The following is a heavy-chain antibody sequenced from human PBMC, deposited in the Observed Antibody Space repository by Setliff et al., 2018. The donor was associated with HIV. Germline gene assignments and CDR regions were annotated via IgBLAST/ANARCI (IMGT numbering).Heavy chain of an antibody. J-gene: IGHJ4*02. Sequence: PGGSLRLSCVASGFTLDDYSMNWVRQAPGKGLEWVSYISGSDGTVFYADSVKGRFTISRDNSKNTLYLQMNSLTDADTALYYCVKVPGSGIVRYFDYWGQGTLVTVSS. CDR3: VKVPGSGIVRYFDY. CDR1: GFTLDDYS. D-gene: IGHD3-22*01. CDR2: ISGSDGTV. V-gene: IGHV3-23*01.